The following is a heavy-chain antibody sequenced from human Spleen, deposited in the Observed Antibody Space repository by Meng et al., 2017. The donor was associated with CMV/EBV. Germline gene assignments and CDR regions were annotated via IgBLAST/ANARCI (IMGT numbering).Heavy chain of an antibody. V-gene: IGHV5-51*01. J-gene: IGHJ5*02. CDR3: ARVIPRYSSGWQDGLDP. Sequence: GESLKISCKGSGYSFTNYWIGWVRQMPGKGLEWMGIIYPGDSDTRYSPSFQGQVTISADKSISTAYLQWSSLKASDTAMYYCARVIPRYSSGWQDGLDPWGQGILVTVSS. CDR1: GYSFTNYW. D-gene: IGHD6-19*01. CDR2: IYPGDSDT.